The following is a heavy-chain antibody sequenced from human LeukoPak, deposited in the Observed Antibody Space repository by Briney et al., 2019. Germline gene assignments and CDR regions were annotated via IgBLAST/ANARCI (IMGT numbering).Heavy chain of an antibody. CDR2: IYPGDSDT. Sequence: GESLKISCKGSGYSFTSYWIGWVRQLPGKGLEWMGIIYPGDSDTRDSPSFQGQVTISADKSISTAYLQWGSLKASDTAMYYCARRLISACAFDIWGQGTMVTVSS. J-gene: IGHJ3*02. CDR1: GYSFTSYW. CDR3: ARRLISACAFDI. D-gene: IGHD6-6*01. V-gene: IGHV5-51*01.